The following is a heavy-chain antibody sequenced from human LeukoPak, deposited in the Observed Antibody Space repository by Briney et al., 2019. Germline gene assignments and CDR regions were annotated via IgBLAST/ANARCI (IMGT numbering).Heavy chain of an antibody. CDR1: GYTFTSYY. CDR2: INPSGGST. V-gene: IGHV1-46*01. J-gene: IGHJ4*02. Sequence: ASVKVSCKASGYTFTSYYMHWVRQAPGQGLEWMGIINPSGGSTSCAQKFQGRVTMTRDMSTSTVYMELSSLRSEDTAVYYCARENAESGCFDYWGQGTLVTVSS. CDR3: ARENAESGCFDY. D-gene: IGHD1-26*01.